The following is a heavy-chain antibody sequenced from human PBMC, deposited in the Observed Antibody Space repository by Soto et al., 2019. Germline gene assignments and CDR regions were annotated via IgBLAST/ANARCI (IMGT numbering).Heavy chain of an antibody. CDR2: IWYDGSNK. V-gene: IGHV3-33*06. CDR1: GFTFSSYG. CDR3: AKDRDFWSGYYSEDGYYYYGMDV. J-gene: IGHJ6*02. Sequence: GGSLRLSCAASGFTFSSYGMHWVRQAPGKGLEWVAVIWYDGSNKYYADSVKGRFTISRDNSKNTLYLQMNSLRAEDTAVYYCAKDRDFWSGYYSEDGYYYYGMDVWGQGTTVTVSS. D-gene: IGHD3-3*01.